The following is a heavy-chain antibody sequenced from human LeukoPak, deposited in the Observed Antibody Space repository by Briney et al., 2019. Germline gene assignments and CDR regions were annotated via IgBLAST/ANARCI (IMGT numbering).Heavy chain of an antibody. V-gene: IGHV1-69*01. CDR2: ILPIFRTT. CDR1: GGTFSTYT. J-gene: IGHJ5*02. Sequence: SVKVSCKASGGTFSTYTITWVRQAPGQGLEWMGGILPIFRTTIYAQKFQGRVTITADESTTTAYMELSRLRSDNTAVYYCAIYASPFGATPHGGWFDPWGQGTLITVSS. D-gene: IGHD1-26*01. CDR3: AIYASPFGATPHGGWFDP.